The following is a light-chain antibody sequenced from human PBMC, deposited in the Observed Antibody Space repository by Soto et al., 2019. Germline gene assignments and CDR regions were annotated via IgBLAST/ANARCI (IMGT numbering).Light chain of an antibody. CDR3: QQYVRSPPSWT. Sequence: ETVLTQSPGTLSLSPGERATLSCRASQSVSSSYLALYQQKPGQAPRLLIYDASSRATGSPDRFSGSGSGTDFALTISRLEPEDFAVYYCQQYVRSPPSWTFGQGTKVEIK. J-gene: IGKJ1*01. CDR2: DAS. CDR1: QSVSSSY. V-gene: IGKV3-20*01.